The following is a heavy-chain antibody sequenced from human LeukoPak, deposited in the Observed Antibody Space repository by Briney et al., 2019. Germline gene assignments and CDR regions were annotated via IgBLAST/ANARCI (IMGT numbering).Heavy chain of an antibody. Sequence: PGGSLRLSCAASGFTFTSHAMSWDRQAPGKGLEWVSGISGSGGSTYYADSVKGRFTISRDNSKNTLYLQMNSLRAEDTAVYYCAKEVGASFYGMDVWGQGTTVTVSS. D-gene: IGHD1-26*01. CDR3: AKEVGASFYGMDV. V-gene: IGHV3-23*01. CDR2: ISGSGGST. J-gene: IGHJ6*02. CDR1: GFTFTSHA.